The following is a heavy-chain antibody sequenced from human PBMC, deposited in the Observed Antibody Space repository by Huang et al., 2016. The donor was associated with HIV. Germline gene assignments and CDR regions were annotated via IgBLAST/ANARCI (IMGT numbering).Heavy chain of an antibody. CDR3: ARDRITQCNGGRCYSDWSDP. V-gene: IGHV4-30-4*08. CDR1: GDSISRGGYL. J-gene: IGHJ5*02. Sequence: QVQLQESGPGPVKPSQTLSLTCTVSGDSISRGGYLWSWIRPSPGKGLEWIGSIYYTGTTSYNPSLRSRVTMSVDTSKNQCARRLTSVTAEDTAVYYCARDRITQCNGGRCYSDWSDPWGQGTLVIVSS. D-gene: IGHD2-15*01. CDR2: IYYTGTT.